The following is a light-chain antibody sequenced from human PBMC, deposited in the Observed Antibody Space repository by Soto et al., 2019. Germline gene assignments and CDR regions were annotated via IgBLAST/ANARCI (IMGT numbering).Light chain of an antibody. CDR1: QSVASSH. V-gene: IGKV3-20*01. CDR2: DAS. Sequence: EIVLTQSPGTLSLSPGERATLSCRASQSVASSHLAWYRQKPGQTPRLLIYDASSRATGIPDRISGSGSGTDFTLTISSLQPEDVATYYCQKYNSARALTFDGGTKVDI. J-gene: IGKJ4*01. CDR3: QKYNSARALT.